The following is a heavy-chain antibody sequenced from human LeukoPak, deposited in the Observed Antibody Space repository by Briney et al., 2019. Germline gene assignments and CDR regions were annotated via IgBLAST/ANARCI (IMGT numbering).Heavy chain of an antibody. V-gene: IGHV3-21*04. CDR1: GFTFSSYN. D-gene: IGHD5-18*01. CDR3: ARVAWIQLWLSFDY. CDR2: ISSSSTYI. J-gene: IGHJ4*02. Sequence: GGSLRLSCAASGFTFSSYNMSWVRQAPGKGLEWVSSISSSSTYIYYADSVKGRFTISRDNAKNSLYLQMNGLRAEDTAVYYCARVAWIQLWLSFDYWGQGTLVTVSS.